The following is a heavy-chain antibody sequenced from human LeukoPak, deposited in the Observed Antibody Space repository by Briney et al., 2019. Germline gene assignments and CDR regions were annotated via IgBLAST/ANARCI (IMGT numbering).Heavy chain of an antibody. J-gene: IGHJ4*02. Sequence: GGSLRLSCAASGLTFNTYSMNWVRQAPGKGLEWVSSISPNSNYVYYADSMKGRFTISRDNAKNSLYLQMNSLRAEDTAVYYCAKDMTVTPVFDYWGQGTLVTVSS. CDR1: GLTFNTYS. CDR2: ISPNSNYV. D-gene: IGHD4-17*01. V-gene: IGHV3-21*04. CDR3: AKDMTVTPVFDY.